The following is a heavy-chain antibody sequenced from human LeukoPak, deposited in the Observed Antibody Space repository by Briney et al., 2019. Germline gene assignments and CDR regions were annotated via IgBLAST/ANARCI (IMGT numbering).Heavy chain of an antibody. J-gene: IGHJ6*03. CDR2: VFTTGTT. Sequence: SETLSLTCTVSGNSINNGTYYWTWIRQPAGKGLEWIGRVFTTGTTLYNPSPQSRLTISIETSKNLFSLTLTSVTAADTAVYYCARDSMITFGGTHYMDVWGKGTTVTVSS. CDR3: ARDSMITFGGTHYMDV. V-gene: IGHV4-61*02. D-gene: IGHD3-16*01. CDR1: GNSINNGTYY.